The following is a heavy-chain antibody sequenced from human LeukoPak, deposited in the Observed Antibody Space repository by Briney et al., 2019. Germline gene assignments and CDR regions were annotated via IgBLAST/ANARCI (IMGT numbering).Heavy chain of an antibody. J-gene: IGHJ4*02. CDR3: ARGPTPIAAAGRYIDY. Sequence: PGGSLRLSCAASGFTFSSYAMHWVRQAPGKGLEWVAVISYDGSNKYYADSVKGRFTISRDYSKNTLFLQMNSLRAEDTAVYYCARGPTPIAAAGRYIDYWGQGTLVTVSS. V-gene: IGHV3-30-3*01. D-gene: IGHD6-13*01. CDR1: GFTFSSYA. CDR2: ISYDGSNK.